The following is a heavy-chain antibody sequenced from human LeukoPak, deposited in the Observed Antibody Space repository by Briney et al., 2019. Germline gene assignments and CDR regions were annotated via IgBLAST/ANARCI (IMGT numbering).Heavy chain of an antibody. Sequence: NPSETLSLTCTVSGGSISSSSYYWGWIRQPPGKGLEWIGSIYYSGSTYYNPSLKSRVTISVDTSKNQFSLKLSSVTAADTAVYYCASESRDGYNVYYYYMDVWGKGTTVTVSS. CDR3: ASESRDGYNVYYYYMDV. CDR2: IYYSGST. J-gene: IGHJ6*03. V-gene: IGHV4-39*07. CDR1: GGSISSSSYY. D-gene: IGHD5-24*01.